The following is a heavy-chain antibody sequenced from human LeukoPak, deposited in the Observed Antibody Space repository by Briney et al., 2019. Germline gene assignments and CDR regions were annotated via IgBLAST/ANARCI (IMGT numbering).Heavy chain of an antibody. CDR2: INARGDT. J-gene: IGHJ5*02. V-gene: IGHV4-34*01. CDR1: GWSFKDDY. Sequence: SETLSLTCAVYGWSFKDDYWNWIRQPPGKGLEWIGEINARGDTNYNPSLKSRVTISVDTSKKQFSLRLTSMIAADTALYYCARGQVPAARGYNWFDPWGQGTLVTVSS. D-gene: IGHD2-2*01. CDR3: ARGQVPAARGYNWFDP.